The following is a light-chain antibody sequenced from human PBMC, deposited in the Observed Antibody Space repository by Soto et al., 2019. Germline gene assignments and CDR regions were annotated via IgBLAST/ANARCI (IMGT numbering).Light chain of an antibody. V-gene: IGKV1-9*01. Sequence: DIQLTQSPSFLSASVGDRVTITCRASQGISSYLAWYQQKPGKAPKLLIYAASTLQSGVPSRFSGSGSGTEFTLTISSQQHEYFATYYCQQPELTFGGGTKVEIK. J-gene: IGKJ4*01. CDR2: AAS. CDR1: QGISSY. CDR3: QQPELT.